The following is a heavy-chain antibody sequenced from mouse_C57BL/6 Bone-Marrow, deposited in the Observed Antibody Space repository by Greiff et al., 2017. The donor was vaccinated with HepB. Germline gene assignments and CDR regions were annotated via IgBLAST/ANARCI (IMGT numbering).Heavy chain of an antibody. J-gene: IGHJ3*01. V-gene: IGHV1-52*01. Sequence: VQLQQPGAELVRPGSSVKLSCKASGYTFTSYWMHWVKQRPIQGLEWIGNIDPSDSETHYNQKFKDKATLTVDKSSSTAYMQLSSLTSEDSAVYDWARDGPRALWFAYWGQGTLVTVSA. CDR1: GYTFTSYW. CDR3: ARDGPRALWFAY. CDR2: IDPSDSET. D-gene: IGHD2-3*01.